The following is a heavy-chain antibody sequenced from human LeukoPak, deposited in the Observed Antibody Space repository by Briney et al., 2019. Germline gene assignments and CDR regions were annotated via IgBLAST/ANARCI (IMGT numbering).Heavy chain of an antibody. CDR1: GVTFSSYA. CDR2: IIPIFGTA. CDR3: ARERGSTGYYKPYYFDY. V-gene: IGHV1-69*01. J-gene: IGHJ4*02. Sequence: GSSVKVSCKASGVTFSSYAISWVRQAPGQGLEWMGGIIPIFGTANYAQKFQGRVTITADESTSTAYMELSSLRSEDTAVYYCARERGSTGYYKPYYFDYWGQGTLVTVSS. D-gene: IGHD3-9*01.